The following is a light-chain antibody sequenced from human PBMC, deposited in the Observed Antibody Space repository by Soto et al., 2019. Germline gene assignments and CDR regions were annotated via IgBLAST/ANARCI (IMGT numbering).Light chain of an antibody. J-gene: IGKJ1*01. Sequence: EFVLTQSPGTLSLSPGERATLSCRASQSVSSSYLAWYQQKPGQAPRLLIYGASSRATGIPDRFSGSGSVTDFTLTISRLEPEDFAVYYCQQYGSSPWTFGQGTKVEIK. CDR1: QSVSSSY. CDR2: GAS. V-gene: IGKV3-20*01. CDR3: QQYGSSPWT.